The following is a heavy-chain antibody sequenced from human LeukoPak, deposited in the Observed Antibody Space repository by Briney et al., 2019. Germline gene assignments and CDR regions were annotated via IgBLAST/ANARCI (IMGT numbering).Heavy chain of an antibody. CDR3: ASSFGATTFDY. D-gene: IGHD1-26*01. CDR1: GGSFSGYY. V-gene: IGHV4-59*01. Sequence: PSETLSLTSAVYGGSFSGYYWSWIRQPPGKGLEWIGYIYYSGSTNYNPSLKSRVTISVDTSKNQFSLKLSSVTAADTAVYYCASSFGATTFDYWGQGTLVTVSS. CDR2: IYYSGST. J-gene: IGHJ4*02.